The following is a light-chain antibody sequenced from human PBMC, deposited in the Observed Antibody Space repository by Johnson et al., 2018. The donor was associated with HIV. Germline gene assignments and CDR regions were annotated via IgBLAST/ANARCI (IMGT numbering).Light chain of an antibody. CDR3: GTWDRSLSAGGV. CDR2: EDT. Sequence: QSVLTQPPSVSAAPGQKVSISCSGSSSNIGDNYVSWYQQVPGTVPKLLIYEDTKRPSGIPDRFSGSQSGPSATLGITGLQTGDESDYYCGTWDRSLSAGGVFGTGTKVTVL. J-gene: IGLJ1*01. V-gene: IGLV1-51*02. CDR1: SSNIGDNY.